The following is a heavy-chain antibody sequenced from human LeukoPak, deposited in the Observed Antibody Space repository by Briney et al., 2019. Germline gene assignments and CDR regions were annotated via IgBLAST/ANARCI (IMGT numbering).Heavy chain of an antibody. CDR1: GFTFSSYS. CDR3: ARDNGYSYGDYYYYMDV. CDR2: ISSSSSYI. D-gene: IGHD5-18*01. V-gene: IGHV3-21*01. Sequence: GGSLRLSCAASGFTFSSYSMNWVRQAPGEGLEWVSSISSSSSYIYYADSVKGRFTISRDNAKNSLYLQMNSLRAEDTAVYYCARDNGYSYGDYYYYMDVWGKGTTVTVSS. J-gene: IGHJ6*03.